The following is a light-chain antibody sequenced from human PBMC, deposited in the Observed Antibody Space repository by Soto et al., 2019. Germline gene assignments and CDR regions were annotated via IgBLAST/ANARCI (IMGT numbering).Light chain of an antibody. CDR2: GAS. CDR1: QDISMW. V-gene: IGKV1D-12*01. J-gene: IGKJ5*01. Sequence: ESQDISMWLAWYQQKPGKAPELLIYGASTLQNGVPSRFSGSGAGTDSDLTFGCMRPADHALDYCQRASYATPSTFGEGTRLEIK. CDR3: QRASYATPST.